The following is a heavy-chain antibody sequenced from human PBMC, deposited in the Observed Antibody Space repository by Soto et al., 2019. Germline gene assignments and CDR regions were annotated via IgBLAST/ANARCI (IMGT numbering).Heavy chain of an antibody. V-gene: IGHV3-21*01. CDR1: RFTFSSYT. D-gene: IGHD2-15*01. CDR2: ITSSSSYI. Sequence: SLRLSCAASRFTFSSYTMNWVRQAPGKGLEWVSSITSSSSYIYYADSVKGRFTVSRDNAKNSLYLQMNSLRAEDTSVYYCARYCSGGSCYPPDYWGQGTLVTVSS. CDR3: ARYCSGGSCYPPDY. J-gene: IGHJ4*02.